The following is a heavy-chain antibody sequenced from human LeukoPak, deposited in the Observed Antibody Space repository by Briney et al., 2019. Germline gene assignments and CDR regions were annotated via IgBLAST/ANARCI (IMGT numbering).Heavy chain of an antibody. CDR1: GGSISSGSYY. Sequence: PSETLSLTCTVSGGSISSGSYYWSWIRQPAGKGLEWIGRIYTSGSTNYNPSLKSRVTISVDTSKNQFSLKLSSVTAADTAVYYCARDHYDILTGYHSFDYWGQGTLVTVSS. CDR2: IYTSGST. D-gene: IGHD3-9*01. J-gene: IGHJ4*02. V-gene: IGHV4-61*02. CDR3: ARDHYDILTGYHSFDY.